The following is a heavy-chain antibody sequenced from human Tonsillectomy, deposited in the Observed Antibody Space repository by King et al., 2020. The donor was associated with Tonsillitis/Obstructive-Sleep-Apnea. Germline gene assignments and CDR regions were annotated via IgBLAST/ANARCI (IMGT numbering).Heavy chain of an antibody. Sequence: TLKESGPTLVKPTQTLTLTCPFSGFSLSTSGVGVGWIRQPPGKALEWLALIYLDDDKRYSPSLKSRLTITKDTSKNKVVLTMTNMDPVDTATYYCAHIDSLTGSPRDYYYYMDVWGKGTTVTVSS. CDR2: IYLDDDK. J-gene: IGHJ6*03. CDR3: AHIDSLTGSPRDYYYYMDV. V-gene: IGHV2-5*02. CDR1: GFSLSTSGVG. D-gene: IGHD1-20*01.